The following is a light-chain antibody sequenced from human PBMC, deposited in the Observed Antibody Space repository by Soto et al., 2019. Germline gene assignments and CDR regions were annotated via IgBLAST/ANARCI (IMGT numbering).Light chain of an antibody. CDR1: QSVGSY. CDR3: HQRQSWPRT. CDR2: DAS. J-gene: IGKJ1*01. Sequence: EIVLTQSPATLSLSPGERATLSCRASQSVGSYLGWYQHKPGQAPRLLIYDASNRAPGIPARFSGSGSGTDFTLTISSLEPEDFALYYCHQRQSWPRTFGQGTKVDI. V-gene: IGKV3-11*01.